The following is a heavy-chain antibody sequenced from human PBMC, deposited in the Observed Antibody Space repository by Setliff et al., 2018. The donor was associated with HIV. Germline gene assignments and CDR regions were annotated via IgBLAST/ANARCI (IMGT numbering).Heavy chain of an antibody. V-gene: IGHV1-8*01. D-gene: IGHD3-3*01. CDR1: GYTFTSYD. Sequence: GASVKVSCKASGYTFTSYDINWVRQAPGRGLEWIGWMNPNSGSTDYAQKFQGRVTITRDTSITTAHMELSSLRSEDTAVYYCARGGFFGVAERRAFANWGQGTLVTVSS. CDR3: ARGGFFGVAERRAFAN. CDR2: MNPNSGST. J-gene: IGHJ4*02.